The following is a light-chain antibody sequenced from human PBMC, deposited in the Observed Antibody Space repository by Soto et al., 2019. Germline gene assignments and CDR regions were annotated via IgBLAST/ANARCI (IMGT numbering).Light chain of an antibody. J-gene: IGKJ1*01. CDR2: AAS. CDR1: QGISSY. Sequence: IQFAQSSSSLSASVGDRVTIPWRASQGISSYFAWYQQKPGKAPKLLIYAASTLASGVPSRFSGSGSGTDFSLTISSLQPEDFATYYCQQLNSYPQTFGQGTKVDIK. CDR3: QQLNSYPQT. V-gene: IGKV1-9*01.